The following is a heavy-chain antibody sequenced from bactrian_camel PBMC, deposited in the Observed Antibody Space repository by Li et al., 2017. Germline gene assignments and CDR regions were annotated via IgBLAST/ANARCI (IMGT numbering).Heavy chain of an antibody. V-gene: IGHV3S53*01. D-gene: IGHD6*01. Sequence: VQLVESGGGSVQAGGSLRLSCVASGYTYGSYFFGWFRQAPGKSREGVAAIDSYGRATYVDAVEGRFTISKDNAKNTVYLQMDSLKPEDTAMYYCAAEINKANVYAGSWYKMLGQGTQFTVS. CDR1: GYTYGSYF. CDR2: IDSYGRA. J-gene: IGHJ4*01.